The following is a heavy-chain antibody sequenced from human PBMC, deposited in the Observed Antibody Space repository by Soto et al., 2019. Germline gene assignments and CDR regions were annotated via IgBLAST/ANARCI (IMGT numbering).Heavy chain of an antibody. CDR2: IIPIFGTA. D-gene: IGHD6-13*01. J-gene: IGHJ4*02. V-gene: IGHV1-69*13. CDR1: GGTFSSYA. CDR3: AREALYSSGWYYSDY. Sequence: SVKVSCKASGGTFSSYAISWVRQAPGQGLEWMGGIIPIFGTANYAQKFQGRVTITADESTSTAYMELSSLRSDDTALYYCAREALYSSGWYYSDYWGQGTPVTVSS.